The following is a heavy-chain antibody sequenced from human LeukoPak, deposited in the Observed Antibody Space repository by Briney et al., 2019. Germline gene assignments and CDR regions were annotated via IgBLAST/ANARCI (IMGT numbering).Heavy chain of an antibody. J-gene: IGHJ4*02. CDR2: IIPILGIA. D-gene: IGHD5-18*01. V-gene: IGHV1-69*04. CDR3: ARVATAMVIDY. Sequence: SVKVSCKASGGTFSSYAISWVRQAPGQGLEWMGRIIPILGIANYAQKFQGRGTITAEKSTSTAYMELSSLRSEHTAVYSCARVATAMVIDYWGQGTLATASS. CDR1: GGTFSSYA.